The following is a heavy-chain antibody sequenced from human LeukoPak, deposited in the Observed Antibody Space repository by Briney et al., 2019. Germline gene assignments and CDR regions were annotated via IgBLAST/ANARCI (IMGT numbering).Heavy chain of an antibody. D-gene: IGHD1-20*01. V-gene: IGHV4-61*02. CDR1: GDSIGSGSYY. CDR3: ARDSYNWNVDAFDP. CDR2: MYTSGST. Sequence: SETLSLTCTVSGDSIGSGSYYWAWIRQPAGKGLEWIGRMYTSGSTDYNPSLKSRVTISVDTSKNEFSLKLTSVTAADTAIYYCARDSYNWNVDAFDPWGQGTLVTVSS. J-gene: IGHJ5*02.